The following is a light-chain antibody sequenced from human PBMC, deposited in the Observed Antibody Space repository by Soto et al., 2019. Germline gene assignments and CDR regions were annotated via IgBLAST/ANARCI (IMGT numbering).Light chain of an antibody. CDR1: QSVTTN. V-gene: IGKV3-15*01. CDR3: QQYDRWPVT. J-gene: IGKJ4*01. Sequence: EVVMTQSPATLSVSPGERVTFSCRASQSVTTNLAWYQHKPGQSPRLLISGASTGASGIPPRVSGSGSGTEFTLTIDRLQSADFAVYYCQQYDRWPVTFGGGTKVEIK. CDR2: GAS.